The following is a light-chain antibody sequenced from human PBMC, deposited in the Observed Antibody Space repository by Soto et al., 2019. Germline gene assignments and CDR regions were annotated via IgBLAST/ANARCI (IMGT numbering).Light chain of an antibody. J-gene: IGKJ1*01. CDR1: QNVRGY. CDR3: LQYHNLWA. CDR2: RAS. Sequence: EILLTQSPVTLSLSPGERATLSCRASQNVRGYLAWYQHRPGQAPRLLIYRASTRAPGVPARFSGSGSGTEFTLTISSLQPEDFTVYSCLQYHNLWAFGQGTKVDIK. V-gene: IGKV3-15*01.